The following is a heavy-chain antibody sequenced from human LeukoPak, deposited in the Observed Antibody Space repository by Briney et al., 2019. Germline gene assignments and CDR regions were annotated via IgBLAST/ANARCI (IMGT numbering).Heavy chain of an antibody. CDR3: ARDYGNNRRAFDM. Sequence: GGPLRLPCAASGFTFSIYYVHCVRESPEEGRVCVSRINSDGTYTIYADSVRGRFTIYRNKAEDTLYLQMTSLRDEHTAVYYCARDYGNNRRAFDMWGQGTMATVS. V-gene: IGHV3-74*01. D-gene: IGHD1-14*01. CDR2: INSDGTYT. J-gene: IGHJ3*02. CDR1: GFTFSIYY.